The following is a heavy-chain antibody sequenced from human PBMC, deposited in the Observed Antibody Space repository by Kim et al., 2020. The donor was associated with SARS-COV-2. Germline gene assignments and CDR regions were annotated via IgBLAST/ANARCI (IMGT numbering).Heavy chain of an antibody. CDR1: GFTFSSYA. Sequence: GGSLRLSCAASGFTFSSYAMHWVRQAPGKGLEWVAVISYDGSNKYYADSVKGRFTISRDNSKNTLYLQMNSLRAEDTAVYYCARSRGRVAGTERFDYWGQGTLVTVSS. J-gene: IGHJ4*02. CDR3: ARSRGRVAGTERFDY. D-gene: IGHD6-19*01. CDR2: ISYDGSNK. V-gene: IGHV3-30*04.